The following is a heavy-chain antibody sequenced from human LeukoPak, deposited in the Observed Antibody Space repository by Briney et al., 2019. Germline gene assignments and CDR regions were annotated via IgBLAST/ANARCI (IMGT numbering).Heavy chain of an antibody. D-gene: IGHD6-19*01. Sequence: GESLKISCMGSGYPFSNYWIGWVRQMPGKGLEWMGIIHPDESNIRYSPSFQGQVTISADKSISTAYLQWSSLKASDTAIYYCARHEGGGWYIDYWGQGTLVTVSS. CDR2: IHPDESNI. V-gene: IGHV5-51*01. CDR3: ARHEGGGWYIDY. J-gene: IGHJ4*02. CDR1: GYPFSNYW.